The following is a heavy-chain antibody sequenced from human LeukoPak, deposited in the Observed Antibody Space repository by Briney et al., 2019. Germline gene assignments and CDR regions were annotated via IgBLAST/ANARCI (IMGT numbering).Heavy chain of an antibody. D-gene: IGHD1-26*01. CDR2: ISSGGVTI. CDR3: ARGEYSGTNYPNGY. V-gene: IGHV3-48*01. Sequence: QISSGGVTIYYADSVKGRFTISRDNAKNSLYLQMNSLRAEDTAVYYCARGEYSGTNYPNGYWGQGTLVTVSS. J-gene: IGHJ4*02.